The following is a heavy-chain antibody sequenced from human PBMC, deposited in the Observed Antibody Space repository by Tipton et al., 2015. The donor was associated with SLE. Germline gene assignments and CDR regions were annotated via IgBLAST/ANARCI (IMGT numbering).Heavy chain of an antibody. V-gene: IGHV4-34*01. CDR1: GGSFSGYY. J-gene: IGHJ4*02. Sequence: LRLSCAVYGGSFSGYYWSWIRQPPGKGLEWIGEINHSGSTNYNPSLKSRATISVDTSKNQFSLKLSSVTAADTAVYYCARVGGSSGYWGQGTLVTVSS. D-gene: IGHD3-16*01. CDR2: INHSGST. CDR3: ARVGGSSGY.